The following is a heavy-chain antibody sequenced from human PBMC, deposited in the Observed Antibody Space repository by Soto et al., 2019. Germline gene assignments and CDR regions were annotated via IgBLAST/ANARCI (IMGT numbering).Heavy chain of an antibody. CDR3: ARSRWFDP. CDR1: GGSFSGYY. V-gene: IGHV4-34*01. J-gene: IGHJ5*02. Sequence: SETLSLTCAVYGGSFSGYYWSWIRQPPGKGLEWIGEINHSGSTNYNPSLKSRVTISVDTSKNQFSLKLSSVTAADTAVYYCARSRWFDPWGQGTLVTVSS. CDR2: INHSGST.